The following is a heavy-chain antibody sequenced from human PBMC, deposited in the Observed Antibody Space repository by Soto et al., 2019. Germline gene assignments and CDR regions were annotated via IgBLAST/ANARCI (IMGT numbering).Heavy chain of an antibody. V-gene: IGHV3-30*18. CDR1: GFTFSNYG. CDR3: AKDTYYYDSSGYYVFDY. CDR2: ISYDGSNK. D-gene: IGHD3-22*01. Sequence: GGSLRLSCGDSGFTFSNYGMHWVRQAPGKGLEWVAGISYDGSNKHYADSAEGRFTISRDNSKSTVYLQMNSLRAEDTAIYYCAKDTYYYDSSGYYVFDYWGQGAPVTVSS. J-gene: IGHJ4*02.